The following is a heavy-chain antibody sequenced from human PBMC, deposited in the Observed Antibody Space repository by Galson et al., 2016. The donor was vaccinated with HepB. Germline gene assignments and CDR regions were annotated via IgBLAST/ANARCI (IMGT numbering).Heavy chain of an antibody. Sequence: SETLSLTCNVSDDSMNSGAYYWSWIRQPPGKGLEWMGSMYYSGSTYYNPSLMSRVTMSIDTSTNQFSLKLSSVTAADTAVYYCATTTVNNFNYWGQGTLVTVSS. J-gene: IGHJ4*02. D-gene: IGHD4-17*01. CDR3: ATTTVNNFNY. V-gene: IGHV4-39*01. CDR2: MYYSGST. CDR1: DDSMNSGAYY.